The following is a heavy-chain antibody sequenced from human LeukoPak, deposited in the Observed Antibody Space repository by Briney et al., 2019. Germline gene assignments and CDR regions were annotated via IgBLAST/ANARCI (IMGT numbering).Heavy chain of an antibody. Sequence: SETLSLTCAVYGGSFSGYYWSWIRQPPGKGLEWIGEINHSGGTNYNPSLKSRVTISVDTSKNQFSLKLSSVTAADTAVYYCARRRYSYGPFFDYWGQGTLVTVSS. CDR3: ARRRYSYGPFFDY. CDR2: INHSGGT. CDR1: GGSFSGYY. D-gene: IGHD5-18*01. J-gene: IGHJ4*02. V-gene: IGHV4-34*01.